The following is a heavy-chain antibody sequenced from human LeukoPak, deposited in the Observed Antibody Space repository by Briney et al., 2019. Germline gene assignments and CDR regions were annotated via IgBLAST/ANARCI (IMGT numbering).Heavy chain of an antibody. J-gene: IGHJ3*02. CDR2: IYGDGST. D-gene: IGHD2-2*02. CDR1: GFTVSSNY. Sequence: PGGSLRLSCAASGFTVSSNYVSWVRQVSGKGLEWVSIIYGDGSTYYADSLKGRFTISRDNSKNTLYLQMNSLRAEDAAVYYCARAYCSSTSCYTAGAFDIWGQGTMVTVSS. CDR3: ARAYCSSTSCYTAGAFDI. V-gene: IGHV3-53*01.